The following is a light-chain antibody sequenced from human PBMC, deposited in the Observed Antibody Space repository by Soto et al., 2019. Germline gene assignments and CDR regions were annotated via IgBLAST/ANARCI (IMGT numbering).Light chain of an antibody. CDR2: EVN. J-gene: IGLJ1*01. Sequence: QLVLTQPPSASGSPGQSVTISCTGTSSDVGGYNYVSWYQQHPGRAPRLMIYEVNKRPSGVPDRFSGSKSGDTASLTVSGLQAEDEADYYCYSYAGSHNVFGTGTKVTVL. CDR3: YSYAGSHNV. V-gene: IGLV2-8*01. CDR1: SSDVGGYNY.